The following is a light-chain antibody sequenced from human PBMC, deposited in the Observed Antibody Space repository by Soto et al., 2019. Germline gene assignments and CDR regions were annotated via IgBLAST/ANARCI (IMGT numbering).Light chain of an antibody. CDR3: QQYSSSSPT. CDR2: GAS. J-gene: IGKJ2*01. CDR1: QSISSW. V-gene: IGKV1-5*01. Sequence: DIQMTQSPSTLSASVGDRVTITCRASQSISSWLAWYQQKPGKAPKLLIYGASRLESGVRSRFSGSGSVTEFTLTIDSLQPDDFATYYCQQYSSSSPTFGQGTKLEI.